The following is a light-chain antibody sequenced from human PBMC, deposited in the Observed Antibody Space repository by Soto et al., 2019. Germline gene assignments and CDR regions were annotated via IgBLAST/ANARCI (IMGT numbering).Light chain of an antibody. J-gene: IGLJ1*01. V-gene: IGLV2-14*03. CDR1: SSDIGSYNY. CDR3: NSYRITVTYV. Sequence: QSVLTQPASVSGSPGQSITISCTGTSSDIGSYNYVSWYQQHPGKAPKLIIYDVSNRPSGVSDRFSGSKSGNTASLTISGLQAEVEADYYCNSYRITVTYVFGTGTKVTVL. CDR2: DVS.